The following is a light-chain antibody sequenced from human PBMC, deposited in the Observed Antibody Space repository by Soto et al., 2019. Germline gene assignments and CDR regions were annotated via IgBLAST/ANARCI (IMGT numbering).Light chain of an antibody. CDR3: QVWDSSSDHYV. J-gene: IGLJ1*01. V-gene: IGLV3-21*04. CDR2: YDR. CDR1: NIGSKS. Sequence: SYELTQPPSVSVAPGKTARITRGGNNIGSKSVHWYQQKPGQAPVLVIYYDRDRPSGIPERFSGSNSGNTATLTISRVEGGDDADYYCQVWDSSSDHYVFGTGTKRTVL.